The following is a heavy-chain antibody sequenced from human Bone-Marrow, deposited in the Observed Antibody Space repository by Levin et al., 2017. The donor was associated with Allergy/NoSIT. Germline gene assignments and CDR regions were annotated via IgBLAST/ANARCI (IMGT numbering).Heavy chain of an antibody. D-gene: IGHD2/OR15-2a*01. V-gene: IGHV3-23*01. CDR1: GFIFSDYA. Sequence: GGSLRLSCTASGFIFSDYAMTWVRQAPGKGLEWVSSITASGGNTHYADSVKGRFAISRDNSKNILYLQVHSLRVEDTAVYFCVKGCSSTTKCTAGDNGMDVWGQGTTVTVSS. CDR3: VKGCSSTTKCTAGDNGMDV. J-gene: IGHJ6*02. CDR2: ITASGGNT.